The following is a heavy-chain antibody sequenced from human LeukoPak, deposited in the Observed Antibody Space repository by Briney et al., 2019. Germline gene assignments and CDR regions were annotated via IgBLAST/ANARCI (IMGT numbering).Heavy chain of an antibody. CDR1: GFTFDDYG. D-gene: IGHD6-13*01. V-gene: IGHV3-20*03. CDR3: AKDPRRYSRTGGYFDY. CDR2: INWNGGST. Sequence: GGSLRLPYAASGFTFDDYGMSWVRQAPGKGLEWVSGINWNGGSTGYADSVKGRFTISRDNAKNSLYLQMNSLRPEDTAVYYCAKDPRRYSRTGGYFDYWGQGTLVTVSS. J-gene: IGHJ4*02.